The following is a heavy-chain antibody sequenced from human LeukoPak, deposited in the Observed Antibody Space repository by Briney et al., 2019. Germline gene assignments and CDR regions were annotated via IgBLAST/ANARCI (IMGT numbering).Heavy chain of an antibody. CDR1: GFTFDDYA. CDR3: AKDGARFVAAAEGYYMDV. J-gene: IGHJ6*03. CDR2: ISWNSGSI. V-gene: IGHV3-9*03. Sequence: GGSLRLSCAASGFTFDDYAMHWVRQAPGKGLEWVSGISWNSGSIGYADSVKGRFTISRDNAKNSLYLQVNSLRAEDMALYYCAKDGARFVAAAEGYYMDVWGKGTTVTVSS. D-gene: IGHD6-13*01.